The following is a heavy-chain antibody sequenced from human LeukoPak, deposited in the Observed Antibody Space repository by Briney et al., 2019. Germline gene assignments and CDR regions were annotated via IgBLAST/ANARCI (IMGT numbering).Heavy chain of an antibody. CDR1: GFTFSNAW. J-gene: IGHJ4*02. D-gene: IGHD3-10*01. V-gene: IGHV3-15*01. CDR2: IKSKTDGGTT. CDR3: AKDVLWFGELTFDY. Sequence: GGSLRLSCAASGFTFSNAWMSWVRQAPGKGLEWVGRIKSKTDGGTTDYAAPVKGRFTISRDDSKNTLYLQMNSLKTEDTAVYYCAKDVLWFGELTFDYWGQGTLVTVSS.